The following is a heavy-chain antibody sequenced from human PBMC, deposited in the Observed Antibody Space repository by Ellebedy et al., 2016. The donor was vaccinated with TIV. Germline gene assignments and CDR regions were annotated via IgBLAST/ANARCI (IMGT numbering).Heavy chain of an antibody. CDR2: IYSGGGT. J-gene: IGHJ4*02. V-gene: IGHV3-53*01. CDR1: GFTVSSNY. CDR3: ARVAGWNQMGY. D-gene: IGHD6-19*01. Sequence: GESLKISCAASGFTVSSNYMSWVRQAPGKGLEWVSLIYSGGGTYYADSVKGRFTISRDNSKNTLYLQMNSLRAEDTAVYYCARVAGWNQMGYWGQGTLVTVSS.